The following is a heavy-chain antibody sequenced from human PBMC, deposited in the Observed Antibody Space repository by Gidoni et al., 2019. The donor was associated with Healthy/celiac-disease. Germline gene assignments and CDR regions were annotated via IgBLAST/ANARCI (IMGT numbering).Heavy chain of an antibody. D-gene: IGHD2-15*01. Sequence: QITLKESGPTLVKPTQTLTLTCTFSGFSRSTSGVGVVWIRQPPGQALEWLALIYWDDDKRYSPSLKSRLTSTKDTSKNQVVLTMTNMDPVDTATYYCEHSIGYWFDPWGQGTLVTVSS. V-gene: IGHV2-5*02. CDR2: IYWDDDK. J-gene: IGHJ5*02. CDR1: GFSRSTSGVG. CDR3: EHSIGYWFDP.